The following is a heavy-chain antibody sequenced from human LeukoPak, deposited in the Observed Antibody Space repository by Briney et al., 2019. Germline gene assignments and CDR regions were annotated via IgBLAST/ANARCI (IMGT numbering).Heavy chain of an antibody. D-gene: IGHD6-19*01. CDR3: ARALYSSGWYGEYYFDY. CDR1: GFAFSSYA. J-gene: IGHJ4*02. Sequence: GGSLRLSCAASGFAFSSYAMHWVRQAPGKGLEWVAVISYDGSNKYYADSVKGRFTISRDNSKNTLYLQMNSLRAEDTAVYYCARALYSSGWYGEYYFDYWGQGTLVTVSS. V-gene: IGHV3-30-3*01. CDR2: ISYDGSNK.